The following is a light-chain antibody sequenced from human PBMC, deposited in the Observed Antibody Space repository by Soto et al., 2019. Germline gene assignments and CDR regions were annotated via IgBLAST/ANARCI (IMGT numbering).Light chain of an antibody. CDR2: GTF. J-gene: IGKJ1*01. Sequence: EIVLTQSPGTLSASPGERATLSCRASETISSDRLAWYQQKPGQPPSLLIYGTFSRATGIPDRFSGSGSWAFYCLSSSRREHEDSEIYYCQEYGSWTFGQVTKVEI. CDR1: ETISSDR. CDR3: QEYGSWT. V-gene: IGKV3-20*01.